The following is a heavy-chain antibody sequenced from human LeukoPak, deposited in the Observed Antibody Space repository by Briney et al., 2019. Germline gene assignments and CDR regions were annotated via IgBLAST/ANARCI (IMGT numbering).Heavy chain of an antibody. CDR1: GGSISTSNHY. CDR3: AREAGGQQLVYAFDI. CDR2: IYYSGTT. D-gene: IGHD6-13*01. Sequence: SETLSLTCTVSGGSISTSNHYWGWIRQPPGKGLEWIGSIYYSGTTYYNPSLKSRVTISIDTSTSQFSLKLNSVTAADTAVYYCAREAGGQQLVYAFDIWGQGTMVTVSS. V-gene: IGHV4-39*07. J-gene: IGHJ3*02.